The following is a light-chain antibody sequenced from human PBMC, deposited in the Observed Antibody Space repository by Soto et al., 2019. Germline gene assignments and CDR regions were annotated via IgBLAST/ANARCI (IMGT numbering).Light chain of an antibody. CDR1: LSINSN. V-gene: IGKV3-15*01. CDR2: GAS. CDR3: QQYNDWPVA. J-gene: IGKJ1*01. Sequence: EIVMTQSPATLSVSPGERATLSCRASLSINSNLAWYQHKPGQTPRLLIYGASTRATGIPARFSGGWSGTEFTLTISSLQSEDFAVYYCQQYNDWPVAFGQGTKVEVK.